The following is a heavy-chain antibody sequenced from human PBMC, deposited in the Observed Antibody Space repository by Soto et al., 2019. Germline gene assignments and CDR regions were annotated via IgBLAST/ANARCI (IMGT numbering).Heavy chain of an antibody. D-gene: IGHD5-18*01. J-gene: IGHJ5*02. CDR1: GGSISSYY. Sequence: PSDTLSLTCTVSGGSISSYYWSWIRQPPGKGLEWIGYTYYSGSTNYNPSLKRRVTISVDTSKNQFSLKLSSVTAADTAVYYCARAAGYSYGYRRGGWFDPWGQGTLVTVSS. CDR3: ARAAGYSYGYRRGGWFDP. CDR2: TYYSGST. V-gene: IGHV4-59*01.